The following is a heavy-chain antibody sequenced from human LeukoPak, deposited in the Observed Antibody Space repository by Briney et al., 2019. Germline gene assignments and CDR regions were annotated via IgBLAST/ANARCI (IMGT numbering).Heavy chain of an antibody. CDR2: INHSGST. CDR1: GGSFSGYY. Sequence: SETLSLACAVYGGSFSGYYWSWIRQPPGKGLEWIGEINHSGSTNYNPSLRSRVTISVDTSKNQFSLKLSSVTAADTAVYYCAEKTSGPFDIWAKGQWSPSLQ. J-gene: IGHJ3*02. D-gene: IGHD1-26*01. V-gene: IGHV4-34*01. CDR3: AEKTSGPFDI.